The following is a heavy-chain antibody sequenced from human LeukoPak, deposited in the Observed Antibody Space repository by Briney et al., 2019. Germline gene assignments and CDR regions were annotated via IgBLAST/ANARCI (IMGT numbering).Heavy chain of an antibody. J-gene: IGHJ5*02. Sequence: GGSLRLSCAASGFTFSSYWMHWVRQAPGKGLVWVSRINSDGSSTSYADSVKGRFTISRDNAKNTLYLQMNSLRAEDTAVYYCARATYYDILTGYSDNWFDPWGQGTLVTVSS. CDR1: GFTFSSYW. CDR2: INSDGSST. V-gene: IGHV3-74*01. CDR3: ARATYYDILTGYSDNWFDP. D-gene: IGHD3-9*01.